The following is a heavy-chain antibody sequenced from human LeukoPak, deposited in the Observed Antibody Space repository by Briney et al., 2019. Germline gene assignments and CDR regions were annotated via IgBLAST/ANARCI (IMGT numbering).Heavy chain of an antibody. V-gene: IGHV3-48*01. Sequence: PGGSLRLSCAASGFTFSSYSMNWVRQAPGKGLEWVSYISSSSSTIYYADSVKGRFTISRGNAKNSLYLQMNSLRAEDTAVYYCARDGVYSYGLGKDYWGQGTLVTVSS. D-gene: IGHD5-18*01. CDR1: GFTFSSYS. CDR2: ISSSSSTI. CDR3: ARDGVYSYGLGKDY. J-gene: IGHJ4*02.